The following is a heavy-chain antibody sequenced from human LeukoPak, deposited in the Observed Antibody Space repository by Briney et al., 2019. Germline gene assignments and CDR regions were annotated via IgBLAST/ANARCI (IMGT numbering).Heavy chain of an antibody. V-gene: IGHV3-23*01. CDR3: AKTLERPTGNDAFDV. CDR1: GFTFSSYA. CDR2: ISGTGSYT. D-gene: IGHD1-1*01. Sequence: GGSLRLSCAASGFTFSSYAMSWVRQAPGKGLEWVSGISGTGSYTSYADSVKGGFTCSRDNSKHTLYVQMNSLRDEDTAVYYCAKTLERPTGNDAFDVWGRGTMVTVSS. J-gene: IGHJ3*01.